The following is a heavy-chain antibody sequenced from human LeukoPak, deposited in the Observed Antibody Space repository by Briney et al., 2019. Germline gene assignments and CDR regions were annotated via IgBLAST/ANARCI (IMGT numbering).Heavy chain of an antibody. D-gene: IGHD2-21*01. Sequence: GGSMRLSCAASAFTFSGYWMSWVRQAPGKGLEWVANIKQDGSEKSYVDSVRGRFTISRDNAKNSLYLQMNSLRAEDTAVYYCARGPSYCGNNCYYYFDSWGQGTLVTVSS. V-gene: IGHV3-7*01. CDR2: IKQDGSEK. CDR1: AFTFSGYW. CDR3: ARGPSYCGNNCYYYFDS. J-gene: IGHJ4*02.